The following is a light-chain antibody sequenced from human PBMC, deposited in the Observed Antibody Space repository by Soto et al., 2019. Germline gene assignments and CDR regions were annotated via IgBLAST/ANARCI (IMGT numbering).Light chain of an antibody. CDR2: DVS. J-gene: IGLJ1*01. CDR1: SSDVGTYNS. Sequence: QSVLTQPRSVSGSPGQSVTISCTGTSSDVGTYNSVSWYQQHPGKAPKLIIYDVSKRPSGVPDRFSASKSGNTASLTISGLHAEDEAEYYCLSYAGSYIYVFGTGTKVTVL. CDR3: LSYAGSYIYV. V-gene: IGLV2-11*01.